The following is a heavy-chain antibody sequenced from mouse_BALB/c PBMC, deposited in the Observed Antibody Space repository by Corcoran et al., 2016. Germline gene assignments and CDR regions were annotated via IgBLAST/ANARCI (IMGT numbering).Heavy chain of an antibody. CDR2: IDPANGNT. V-gene: IGHV14-3*02. CDR3: ARWRGKYAMDY. CDR1: GFNIKDTY. J-gene: IGHJ4*01. D-gene: IGHD2-1*01. Sequence: EVQLQQSGAELVKPGASVKLSCTASGFNIKDTYMHWVKQRPEQGLEWIGRIDPANGNTKYDPKFQGKATITADTSSNTAYLQLSSLTSEDTAVYYCARWRGKYAMDYWGQGTSVTVSS.